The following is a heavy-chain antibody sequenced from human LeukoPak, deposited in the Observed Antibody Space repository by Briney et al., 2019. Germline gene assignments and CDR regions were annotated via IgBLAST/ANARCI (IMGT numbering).Heavy chain of an antibody. D-gene: IGHD3-16*02. Sequence: ASVKDSCKASGYTFTTYYMHWVRQAPGQGLEWIGIIKPGDSVTSYTQNFKGRVTMTRDMSTTTVYMEMTSLRSDDTAVYYCARDRKSEIGGAIAGHYMDVWGKGTTVTVSS. CDR1: GYTFTTYY. CDR3: ARDRKSEIGGAIAGHYMDV. J-gene: IGHJ6*03. CDR2: IKPGDSVT. V-gene: IGHV1-46*01.